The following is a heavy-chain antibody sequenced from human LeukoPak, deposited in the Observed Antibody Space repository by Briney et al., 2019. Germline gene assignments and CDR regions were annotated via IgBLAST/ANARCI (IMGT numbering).Heavy chain of an antibody. CDR3: ARDLVYSSWYVYAY. CDR1: GYSISSGYY. D-gene: IGHD6-13*01. V-gene: IGHV4-38-2*02. Sequence: SETLSLTCTVSGYSISSGYYWGWIRQPPGKGLEWIGSISHSGSTYYNPSLKSRVTISVDTSKNQFSLKLRSVTAADTAVYYCARDLVYSSWYVYAYWGQGTLVTVSS. J-gene: IGHJ4*02. CDR2: ISHSGST.